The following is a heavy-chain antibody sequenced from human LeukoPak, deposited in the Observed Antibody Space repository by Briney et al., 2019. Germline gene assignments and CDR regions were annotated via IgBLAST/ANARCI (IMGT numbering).Heavy chain of an antibody. D-gene: IGHD6-13*01. V-gene: IGHV3-23*01. Sequence: GGSLRLSCAASGFTFSTYGLNWVRQAPGKGLEWVSGISGSGGSTYYADSVEGRFTISRDNSKNTLYLQLNSLRADDTAVYYCARDSSSWEYWGQGTLVTVSS. CDR3: ARDSSSWEY. CDR1: GFTFSTYG. J-gene: IGHJ4*02. CDR2: ISGSGGST.